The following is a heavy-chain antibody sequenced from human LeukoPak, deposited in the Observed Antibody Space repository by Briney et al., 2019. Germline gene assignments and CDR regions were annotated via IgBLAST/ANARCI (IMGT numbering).Heavy chain of an antibody. CDR3: ASRHLFYDSSGYYTLPDY. Sequence: PSETLSLTCTVSGGSISSGDYYWGWIRQPPGKGLEWIGYIYYSGSTYYNPSLKSRVTISVDTSKNQFSLKLSSVTAADTAVYYCASRHLFYDSSGYYTLPDYWGQGTLVTVSS. V-gene: IGHV4-30-4*01. CDR1: GGSISSGDYY. CDR2: IYYSGST. D-gene: IGHD3-22*01. J-gene: IGHJ4*02.